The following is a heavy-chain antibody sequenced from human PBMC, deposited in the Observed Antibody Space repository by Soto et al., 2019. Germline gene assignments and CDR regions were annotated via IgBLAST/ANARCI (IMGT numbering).Heavy chain of an antibody. CDR2: IYYSGST. CDR3: ARKNSSGYQCWGPRCMAHAFDI. V-gene: IGHV4-39*01. Sequence: SETLSLTCIVSGGSISSSSYYWGWIRQPPGKGPEWIGSIYYSGSTYYNPSLKSRVIISVDTSRNQFSVELSSVTAADTAVYYCARKNSSGYQCWGPRCMAHAFDIWGQGTMVTVSS. J-gene: IGHJ3*02. D-gene: IGHD3-22*01. CDR1: GGSISSSSYY.